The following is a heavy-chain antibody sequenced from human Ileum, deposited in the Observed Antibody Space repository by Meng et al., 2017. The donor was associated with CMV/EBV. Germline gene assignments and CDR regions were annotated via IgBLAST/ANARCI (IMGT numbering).Heavy chain of an antibody. J-gene: IGHJ5*02. CDR2: INHSGST. D-gene: IGHD4-17*01. CDR3: ARGRGNDYGDPERWFDP. CDR1: GGSFSGYY. Sequence: QGQVTRRGAGLLKPSTTLLPPWAVYGGSFSGYYWGWIRQPPGKGLEWIGEINHSGSTNYNPSLKSRVTISVDTSKNQFSLKLSSVTAADTAVYYCARGRGNDYGDPERWFDPWGQGTLVTVSS. V-gene: IGHV4-34*01.